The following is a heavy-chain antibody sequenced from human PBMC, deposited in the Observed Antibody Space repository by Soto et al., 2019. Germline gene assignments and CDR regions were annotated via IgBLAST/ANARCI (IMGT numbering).Heavy chain of an antibody. Sequence: SETLSLTCTVSGGSISGYYWSWIRQPPGKGLEWIGYMYKTGSTVYNPSFKSRVTISVDTSKNQFSLKLNSVTAADTAVYYCARRYGSAFDIWGQGTMVTVSS. CDR2: MYKTGST. V-gene: IGHV4-59*01. CDR1: GGSISGYY. D-gene: IGHD3-10*01. J-gene: IGHJ3*02. CDR3: ARRYGSAFDI.